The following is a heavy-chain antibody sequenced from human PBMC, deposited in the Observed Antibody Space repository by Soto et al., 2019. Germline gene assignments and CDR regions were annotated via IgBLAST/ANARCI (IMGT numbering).Heavy chain of an antibody. CDR2: ISSNGGST. D-gene: IGHD4-17*01. CDR1: GFTFSSYA. CDR3: ARDRGADYGAPAYAFDI. Sequence: EVQLVESGGGLVQPGGSLRLSCAASGFTFSSYAMHWVRQAPGKGLEYVSAISSNGGSTYYANSVKGRFTISRDNSKNTLYLQMGSLSAEDMAVYYCARDRGADYGAPAYAFDIWGQGTMVTVSS. V-gene: IGHV3-64*01. J-gene: IGHJ3*02.